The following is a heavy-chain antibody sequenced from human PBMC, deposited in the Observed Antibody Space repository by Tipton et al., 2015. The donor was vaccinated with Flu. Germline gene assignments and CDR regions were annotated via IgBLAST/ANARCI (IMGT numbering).Heavy chain of an antibody. CDR3: ARDAPGYGGYLVY. Sequence: TLSLTCSVSGGSISSYFWGWIRQPPGKGLEWIGYIYYTGSTSYNPSLKSRVTISVDTSKNQFSLKLSSVTAADTAVYYCARDAPGYGGYLVYWGQGPLITVSS. J-gene: IGHJ4*02. CDR1: GGSISSYF. D-gene: IGHD5-12*01. V-gene: IGHV4-59*01. CDR2: IYYTGST.